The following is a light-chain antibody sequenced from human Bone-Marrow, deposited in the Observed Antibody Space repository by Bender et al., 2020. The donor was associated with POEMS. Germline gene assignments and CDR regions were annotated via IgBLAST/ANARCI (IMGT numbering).Light chain of an antibody. V-gene: IGLV2-14*01. CDR2: EVT. CDR1: SSDVGGYNY. CDR3: FSYTSRNTYD. Sequence: QSALTQPASVSGSPGRTITISCTGTSSDVGGYNYVSWYQQHPGKVPKLIIYEVTNRPSGVSHRFSASKYGSTASLTISGLQADDEADYYCFSYTSRNTYDFGAGTNGTVV. J-gene: IGLJ1*01.